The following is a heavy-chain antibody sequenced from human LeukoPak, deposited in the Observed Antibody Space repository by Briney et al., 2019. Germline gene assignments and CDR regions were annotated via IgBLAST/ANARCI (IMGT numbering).Heavy chain of an antibody. CDR3: ARIHRYCSGGACYVLDN. CDR2: IYYSGST. Sequence: SETLSLTCTVSGGSVSSGSYYWSWIRQPPGKGLEWIGYIYYSGSTNYNPSFKSRITISVDTSRNQFSLQLSSVTAADTAVYYCARIHRYCSGGACYVLDNWGQGTLVAVSS. J-gene: IGHJ4*02. D-gene: IGHD2-15*01. CDR1: GGSVSSGSYY. V-gene: IGHV4-61*01.